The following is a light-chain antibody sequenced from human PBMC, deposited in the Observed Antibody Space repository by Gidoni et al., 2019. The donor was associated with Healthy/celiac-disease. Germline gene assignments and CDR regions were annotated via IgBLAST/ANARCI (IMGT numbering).Light chain of an antibody. CDR1: SSNTGAGYS. J-gene: IGLJ2*01. V-gene: IGLV1-40*01. CDR3: QSYDSSLSVV. CDR2: GNS. Sequence: QSVLTQPPSVSGAPGKRVTISCTGSSSNTGAGYSVHWYQQLPGTAPKLLIYGNSNRPSGVPDRFSGSKSGTSASLAITVLQAEDEADYYCQSYDSSLSVVFGGGTKLTVL.